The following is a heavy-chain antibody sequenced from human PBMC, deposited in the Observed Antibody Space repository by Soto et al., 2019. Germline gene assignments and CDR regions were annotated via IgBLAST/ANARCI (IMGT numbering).Heavy chain of an antibody. D-gene: IGHD3-22*01. CDR3: ARGRRYYYDSSGYYPFDY. CDR2: INHSGST. J-gene: IGHJ4*02. Sequence: SETLSLTCAVYGGSFSGYYWSWIRQPPGKGLEWIGEINHSGSTNYNPSLKSRVTISVDTSKNQFSLKLSSVTAADTAVYYCARGRRYYYDSSGYYPFDYWGQGTLVTVSS. CDR1: GGSFSGYY. V-gene: IGHV4-34*01.